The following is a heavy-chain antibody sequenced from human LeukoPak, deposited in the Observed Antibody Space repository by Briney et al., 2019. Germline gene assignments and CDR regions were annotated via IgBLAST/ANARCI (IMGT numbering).Heavy chain of an antibody. CDR2: IYYSGST. CDR3: ARDGYSLFDY. D-gene: IGHD5-18*01. J-gene: IGHJ4*02. V-gene: IGHV4-31*03. CDR1: GGSISSGGYY. Sequence: PSETLSLTCTVSGGSISSGGYYWSWIRQHPGKGPEWIGYIYYSGSTYYNPSLKSRVTISVDTSKNQFSLKLSSVTAADTAVYYCARDGYSLFDYWGQGTLVTVSS.